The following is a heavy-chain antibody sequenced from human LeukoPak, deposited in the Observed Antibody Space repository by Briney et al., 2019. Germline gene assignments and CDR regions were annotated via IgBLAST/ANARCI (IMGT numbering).Heavy chain of an antibody. D-gene: IGHD2-15*01. J-gene: IGHJ4*02. V-gene: IGHV3-48*04. Sequence: GGSLRLSCAASGFTFSTYSMNWVRQAPGKGLEWVSHISSSGSTIYYADSVKGRFTISRDNAKNSLYLQMNSLRAEDTAVYYCARDLGYCSGGSCYSGFDYFDYWGQGTLVTVSS. CDR1: GFTFSTYS. CDR3: ARDLGYCSGGSCYSGFDYFDY. CDR2: ISSSGSTI.